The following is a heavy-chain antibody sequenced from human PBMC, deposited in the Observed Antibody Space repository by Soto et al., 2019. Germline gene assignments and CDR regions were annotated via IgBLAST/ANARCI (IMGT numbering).Heavy chain of an antibody. CDR2: IFPGGGT. V-gene: IGHV3-53*04. D-gene: IGHD3-10*01. CDR1: GFTVSNNY. J-gene: IGHJ6*03. CDR3: ARWDYGCDDNYYCYLDV. Sequence: EVQLVESGGDLVQPGGSLRLSCAASGFTVSNNYMSWVRQAPGKGLEWVSVIFPGGGTYSADSVKGRFAISRHTSKNTLYLQMNSLTAEDTAVYYCARWDYGCDDNYYCYLDVWGKGTTVIVSS.